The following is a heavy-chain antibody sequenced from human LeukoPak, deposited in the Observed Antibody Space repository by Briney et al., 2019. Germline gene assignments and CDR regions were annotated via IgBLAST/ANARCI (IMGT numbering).Heavy chain of an antibody. D-gene: IGHD3-10*01. CDR3: AKDRGGYYFDY. J-gene: IGHJ4*02. Sequence: GGSLGLSCAASGFTFSDYTMNWVRLAPGKGLEWVSSISGSSNYIYYADSVKGRFTISRGNAENSLYLQMNSLGVEDTAVYYCAKDRGGYYFDYWGQGTLVTVSS. V-gene: IGHV3-21*01. CDR1: GFTFSDYT. CDR2: ISGSSNYI.